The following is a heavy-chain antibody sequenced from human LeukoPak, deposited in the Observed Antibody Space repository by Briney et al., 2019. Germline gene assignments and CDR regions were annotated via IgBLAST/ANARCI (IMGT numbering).Heavy chain of an antibody. CDR2: ISTGGGST. J-gene: IGHJ4*02. CDR3: AKSGGQ. CDR1: GNTLCRYG. Sequence: GALRLSRAAPGNTLCRYGMRWGRPAPGEGLEWVSTISTGGGSTYYADSVKGRFTISRDNSKSTLYLQINGLRGDDTAVYYCAKSGGQWGQGTLVTVSS. V-gene: IGHV3-23*01. D-gene: IGHD2-15*01.